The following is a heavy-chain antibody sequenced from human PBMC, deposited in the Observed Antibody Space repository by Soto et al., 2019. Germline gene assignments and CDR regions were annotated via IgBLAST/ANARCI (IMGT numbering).Heavy chain of an antibody. CDR2: IDPSDSYT. CDR3: ARRTSDYDLEGMDV. V-gene: IGHV5-10-1*01. Sequence: GASLMVRSKGTGKSFTSDWAGWVRQMPGKGLEWMGRIDPSDSYTNYSPSFQGHVTISADKSISTAYLQWSSLKASDTAMYYCARRTSDYDLEGMDVWGQGTTVTVSS. D-gene: IGHD3-16*01. J-gene: IGHJ6*02. CDR1: GKSFTSDW.